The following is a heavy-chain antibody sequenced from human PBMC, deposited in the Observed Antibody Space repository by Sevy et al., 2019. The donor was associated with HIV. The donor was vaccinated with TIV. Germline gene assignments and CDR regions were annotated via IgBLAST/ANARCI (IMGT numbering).Heavy chain of an antibody. Sequence: ASVKVSCKASGYTFTGYYMHWVRQAPGQGLEWMGRINPNSGGTNYAQKFQGRVTMTRDTSISTAYMELSRLRSDDTAVRFCARTVVVVAATENFDYWGQGTLVTVSS. CDR2: INPNSGGT. CDR3: ARTVVVVAATENFDY. J-gene: IGHJ4*02. V-gene: IGHV1-2*06. CDR1: GYTFTGYY. D-gene: IGHD2-15*01.